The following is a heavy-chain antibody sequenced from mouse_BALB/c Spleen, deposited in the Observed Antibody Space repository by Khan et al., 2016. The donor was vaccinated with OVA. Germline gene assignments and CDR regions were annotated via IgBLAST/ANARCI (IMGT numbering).Heavy chain of an antibody. V-gene: IGHV1-4*01. CDR1: GYTFTSYT. CDR2: INPGSGYT. CDR3: ARGGAYYRSDGWFAY. J-gene: IGHJ3*01. Sequence: QVQLKESGAELTRPGASVKMSCKASGYTFTSYTMHWVKQRPGQGLEWIGYINPGSGYTNYNQKFKDKATLTADKSSSTAYMQLNSLTSEDSAVYYCARGGAYYRSDGWFAYWGQGTLVTVST. D-gene: IGHD2-14*01.